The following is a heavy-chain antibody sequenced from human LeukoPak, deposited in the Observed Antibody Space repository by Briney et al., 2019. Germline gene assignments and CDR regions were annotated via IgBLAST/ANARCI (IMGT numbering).Heavy chain of an antibody. CDR3: ASSARYMGSGSYHHFFDY. Sequence: SETLSLTCTVSGGSISSSSYYWGWIRQPPGKGLEWIGSIYYSGSTYYNPSLKSRVTISVDTSKNQFSLKLSSVTAADTAVYYCASSARYMGSGSYHHFFDYWGQGTLVTVSS. J-gene: IGHJ4*02. V-gene: IGHV4-39*07. CDR1: GGSISSSSYY. D-gene: IGHD3-10*01. CDR2: IYYSGST.